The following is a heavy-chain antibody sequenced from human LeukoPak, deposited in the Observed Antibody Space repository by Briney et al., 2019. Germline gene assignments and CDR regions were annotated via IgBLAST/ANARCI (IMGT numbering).Heavy chain of an antibody. V-gene: IGHV3-43*01. D-gene: IGHD4/OR15-4a*01. Sequence: PGGSLRLSCGASGFIFSEYYMSWIRQAPGKGLEWVSLISWDGGSTYYADSVKGRFTISRDNSKNSLYLQMNSLRAEDTAVYYCARRAGAYSHPYDYWGQGTLVTVSS. CDR1: GFIFSEYY. J-gene: IGHJ4*02. CDR2: ISWDGGST. CDR3: ARRAGAYSHPYDY.